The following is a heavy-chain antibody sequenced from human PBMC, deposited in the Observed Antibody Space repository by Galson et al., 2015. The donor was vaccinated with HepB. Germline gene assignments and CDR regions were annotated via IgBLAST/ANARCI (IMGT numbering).Heavy chain of an antibody. CDR2: IIPILGIA. CDR3: ARDFGIAVAGTGAAAGY. D-gene: IGHD6-19*01. V-gene: IGHV1-69*04. CDR1: GGTFSSYT. Sequence: SVKVSCKASGGTFSSYTISWVRQAPGQGLEWMGRIIPILGIANYAQKFQGRVTITADKSTSTAYMELSSLRSEDTAVYYCARDFGIAVAGTGAAAGYWGQGTLVTVSS. J-gene: IGHJ4*02.